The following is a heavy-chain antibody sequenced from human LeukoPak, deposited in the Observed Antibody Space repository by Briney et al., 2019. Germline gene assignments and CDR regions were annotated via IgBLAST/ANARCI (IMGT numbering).Heavy chain of an antibody. Sequence: VASVKVSCKASGYTFINYYVHWVRQAPGQGLQWLGMINPSGGSTVYAQMLQGRLTMTTDMSTRTVYMELSRLRSDDTAVYYCAREYSSSWLRAFDIWGQGTMVTVSS. J-gene: IGHJ3*02. CDR1: GYTFINYY. CDR3: AREYSSSWLRAFDI. V-gene: IGHV1-46*01. CDR2: INPSGGST. D-gene: IGHD6-13*01.